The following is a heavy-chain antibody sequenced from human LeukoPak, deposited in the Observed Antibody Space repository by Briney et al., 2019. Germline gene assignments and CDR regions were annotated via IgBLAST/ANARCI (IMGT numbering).Heavy chain of an antibody. D-gene: IGHD6-19*01. V-gene: IGHV4-38-2*01. CDR3: AGSYSSGLDPFDC. Sequence: SETLSLTCAVSGYSISSGYYWGWIRQPPGKGLEWIGSIYHSGSTYYNPSLKSRVTISVDTSKNQFSLKLSSVTAADTAVYYCAGSYSSGLDPFDCWGQGTLVTVSS. J-gene: IGHJ4*02. CDR1: GYSISSGYY. CDR2: IYHSGST.